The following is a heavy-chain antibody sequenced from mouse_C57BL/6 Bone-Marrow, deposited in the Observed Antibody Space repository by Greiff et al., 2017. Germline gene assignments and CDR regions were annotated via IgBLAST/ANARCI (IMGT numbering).Heavy chain of an antibody. CDR1: GFTFSDYG. CDR2: ISSGSSTI. CDR3: ARRYSSSYWYFDV. J-gene: IGHJ1*03. V-gene: IGHV5-17*01. Sequence: EVKLEESGGGLVKPGGSLKLSCAASGFTFSDYGMHWVRQAPEKGLEWVAYISSGSSTIYYADTVKGRFTISRDNAKNTLFLQMTSLRSEDTAMYYCARRYSSSYWYFDVWGTGTTVTVSS. D-gene: IGHD1-1*01.